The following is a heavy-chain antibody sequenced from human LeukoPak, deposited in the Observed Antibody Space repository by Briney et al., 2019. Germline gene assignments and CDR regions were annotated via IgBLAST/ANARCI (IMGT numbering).Heavy chain of an antibody. CDR3: TRTNGFSIGWYPDY. Sequence: KSGGSLRLSCAASGFTFSSYSMSWFRQAPGKGLEWVGLIRSKAYGGTTEYAAAVKGRFTISRDDSKSIANLEMNSLKTEDTGVYYCTRTNGFSIGWYPDYWGQGTLVTVSS. V-gene: IGHV3-49*05. J-gene: IGHJ4*02. CDR2: IRSKAYGGTT. D-gene: IGHD6-19*01. CDR1: GFTFSSYS.